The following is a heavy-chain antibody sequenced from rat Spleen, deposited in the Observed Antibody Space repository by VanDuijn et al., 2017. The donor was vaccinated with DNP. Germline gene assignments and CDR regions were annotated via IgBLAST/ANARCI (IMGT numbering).Heavy chain of an antibody. D-gene: IGHD3-1*01. J-gene: IGHJ1*01. CDR1: GFSLTSYG. V-gene: IGHV2-15*01. CDR2: IWSGGST. Sequence: QVQLKESGPGLVQPSRTLSLTCTVSGFSLTSYGVSWVRQPPGKGLEWIAAIWSGGSTDYNSALKSRLSISRDTSKSQVLLKMNSLRSEDTATYYCTREGGPLWYFDYWGPGTMVTVSS. CDR3: TREGGPLWYFDY.